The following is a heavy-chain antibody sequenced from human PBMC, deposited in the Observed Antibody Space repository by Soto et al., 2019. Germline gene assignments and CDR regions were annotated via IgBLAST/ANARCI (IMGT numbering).Heavy chain of an antibody. J-gene: IGHJ4*02. V-gene: IGHV3-48*02. Sequence: EVQLVESGGGLVQPGGSLRLSCAASGFTFSTYDMNWVRQAPGKGLEWVSYSGSGSGAIYYEDSVKGRFTISRDNAKNSLYLQMNSLRDEDTAVYYCAREFAYWGQGTLVTVSS. CDR3: AREFAY. CDR1: GFTFSTYD. CDR2: SGSGSGAI.